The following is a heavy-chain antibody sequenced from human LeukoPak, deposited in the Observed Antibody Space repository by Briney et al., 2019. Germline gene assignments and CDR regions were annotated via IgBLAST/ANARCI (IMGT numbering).Heavy chain of an antibody. V-gene: IGHV3-48*03. D-gene: IGHD2-2*01. CDR1: GFTFSSYE. CDR3: AKGGYCSSTSCYVGWFDP. J-gene: IGHJ5*02. CDR2: ISSSGSTI. Sequence: PGGSLRLSCAASGFTFSSYEMNWVRQAPGKGLEWVSYISSSGSTIYYADSVKGRFTISRDNSKNTLFLQMNSLRAEDTAVYYCAKGGYCSSTSCYVGWFDPWGQGTLVTVSS.